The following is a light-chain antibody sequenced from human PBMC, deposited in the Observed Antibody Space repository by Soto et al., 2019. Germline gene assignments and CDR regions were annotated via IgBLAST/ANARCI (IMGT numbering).Light chain of an antibody. CDR3: AAWDASLDGYV. Sequence: QSVLTQPPSASGTPGQRVTISCSTSSSNLGDNTVNWYQHVPGTAPKLLIHSYDQRPSGVPDRFSGSKSGTSASLAISGLQSEDEADYYCAAWDASLDGYVFGTGTKVT. J-gene: IGLJ1*01. V-gene: IGLV1-44*01. CDR2: SYD. CDR1: SSNLGDNT.